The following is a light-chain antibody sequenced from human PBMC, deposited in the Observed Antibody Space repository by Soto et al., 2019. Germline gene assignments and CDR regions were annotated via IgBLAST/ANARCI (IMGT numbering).Light chain of an antibody. CDR3: CSYAGAFTYV. CDR2: DVS. CDR1: SSDFGGYSY. Sequence: QSALTQPRSVSGSPGHSVTISCTGTSSDFGGYSYVSWYQQHPGKAPKLMISDVSKRPSGVPDRFSGSKFGNTASLTISGLQAEDEADYYCCSYAGAFTYVFGSGTKVTVL. J-gene: IGLJ1*01. V-gene: IGLV2-11*01.